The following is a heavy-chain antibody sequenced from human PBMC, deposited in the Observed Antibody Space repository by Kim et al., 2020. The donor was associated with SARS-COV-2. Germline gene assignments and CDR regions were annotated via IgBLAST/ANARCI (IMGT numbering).Heavy chain of an antibody. V-gene: IGHV3-23*01. D-gene: IGHD3-16*01. CDR3: ARGDYIWGTYAKYYFAY. Sequence: VKGRFTVSRDSLKNTLYLRMNSLRAEDTAVYYCARGDYIWGTYAKYYFAYWGQGTLVTVSS. J-gene: IGHJ4*02.